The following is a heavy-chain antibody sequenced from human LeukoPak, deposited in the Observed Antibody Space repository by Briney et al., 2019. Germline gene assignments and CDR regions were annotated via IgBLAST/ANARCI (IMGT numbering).Heavy chain of an antibody. J-gene: IGHJ6*02. CDR2: INSDGSST. V-gene: IGHV3-74*01. CDR3: ARDDDYYGMDV. CDR1: GFTFSSYW. Sequence: GGSLRLSCAASGFTFSSYWMHWVRQAPGKGLVWVSRINSDGSSTSYADSVKGRFTISRDNAKSTLYLQMNSLRAEDTAVYYCARDDDYYGMDVWGQGTTVTVSS.